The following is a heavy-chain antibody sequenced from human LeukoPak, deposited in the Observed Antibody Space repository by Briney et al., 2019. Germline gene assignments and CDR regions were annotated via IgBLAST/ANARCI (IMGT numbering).Heavy chain of an antibody. CDR3: ARGGPRGIAAAIPED. D-gene: IGHD6-13*01. J-gene: IGHJ4*02. CDR1: GFTFGDYY. Sequence: GGSLRLSCAASGFTFGDYYMSWIRQAPGKGLEWVSCISSSGSTIYYADSVKGRFTISRDNAKNSLYLQMNSLRAEDTAVYYCARGGPRGIAAAIPEDWGQGTLVTVSS. V-gene: IGHV3-11*04. CDR2: ISSSGSTI.